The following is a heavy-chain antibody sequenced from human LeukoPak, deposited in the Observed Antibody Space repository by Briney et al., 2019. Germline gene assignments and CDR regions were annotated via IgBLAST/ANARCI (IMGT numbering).Heavy chain of an antibody. Sequence: GGSLRLSCAASGFTFSSYEMNWVRQAPGKGLEWVSYTSSSGSTIYYADSVKGRFTISRDNAKNSLYLQMNSLRAEDTAVYYCARDRGVLYYWGQGTLVTVSS. D-gene: IGHD3-10*01. V-gene: IGHV3-48*03. CDR3: ARDRGVLYY. CDR2: TSSSGSTI. J-gene: IGHJ4*02. CDR1: GFTFSSYE.